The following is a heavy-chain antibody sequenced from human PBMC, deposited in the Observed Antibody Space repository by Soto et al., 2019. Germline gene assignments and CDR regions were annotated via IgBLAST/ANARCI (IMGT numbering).Heavy chain of an antibody. CDR1: GYTFTSYA. J-gene: IGHJ2*01. V-gene: IGHV1-3*01. CDR3: ARNVVPDYGDYDRFDWYFDL. CDR2: INAGNGNT. D-gene: IGHD4-17*01. Sequence: ASVKVSCKASGYTFTSYAMHWVRQAPGQRLEWMGWINAGNGNTKYSQKFQGRVTITRDTSASTAYMELSSLRSEDTAVYYCARNVVPDYGDYDRFDWYFDLWGRGTLVTVSS.